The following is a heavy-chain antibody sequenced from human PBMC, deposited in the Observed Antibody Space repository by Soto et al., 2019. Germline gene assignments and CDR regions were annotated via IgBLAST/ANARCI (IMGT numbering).Heavy chain of an antibody. CDR3: ARDGNIVVVVAATTYYGMDV. Sequence: KFCCKSSGYTFTSYGISWVRQAPGQGLEWMGWISAYNGNTNYAQKLQGRVTMTTDTSTSTAYMGLRSLRSDDTAVYYCARDGNIVVVVAATTYYGMDVWGQGTKVTVYS. V-gene: IGHV1-18*04. CDR1: GYTFTSYG. D-gene: IGHD2-15*01. CDR2: ISAYNGNT. J-gene: IGHJ6*02.